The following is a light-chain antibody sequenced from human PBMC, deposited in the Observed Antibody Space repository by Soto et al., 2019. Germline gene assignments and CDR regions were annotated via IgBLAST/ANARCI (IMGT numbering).Light chain of an antibody. Sequence: QSALTQPASVSGSPGQSITISCSGTSSDVGGYNYVSWYQHHPGKAPKLMIYDVSNRPSGVSNRFSGSKSGNTASLTISGFQAEDEADYYCSSHTTSSTLGVFGGGTKVTVL. V-gene: IGLV2-14*03. CDR2: DVS. CDR3: SSHTTSSTLGV. CDR1: SSDVGGYNY. J-gene: IGLJ2*01.